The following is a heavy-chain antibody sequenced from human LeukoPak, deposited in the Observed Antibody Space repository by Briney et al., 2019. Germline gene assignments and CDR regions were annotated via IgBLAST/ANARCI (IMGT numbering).Heavy chain of an antibody. D-gene: IGHD5-24*01. Sequence: GASVKVSCKASGGTFSSYAISWVRQAPGQGLEWMGIINPSGGSTSYAQKFQGRVTMTRDTSTSTVYMELSSLRSEDTAVYYCARDGAEMAHQYYYMDVWGKGTTVTISS. CDR3: ARDGAEMAHQYYYMDV. CDR2: INPSGGST. V-gene: IGHV1-46*01. CDR1: GGTFSSYA. J-gene: IGHJ6*03.